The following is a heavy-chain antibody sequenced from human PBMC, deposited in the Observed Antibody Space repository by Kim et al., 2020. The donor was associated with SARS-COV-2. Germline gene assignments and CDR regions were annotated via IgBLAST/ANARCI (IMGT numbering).Heavy chain of an antibody. V-gene: IGHV3-23*01. CDR3: AKDTRGDIVVVVAATGFDY. D-gene: IGHD2-15*01. J-gene: IGHJ4*02. Sequence: GRLNNSRDKSKNTLYLQMNSLRAEDTAVYYCAKDTRGDIVVVVAATGFDYWGQGTLVTVSS.